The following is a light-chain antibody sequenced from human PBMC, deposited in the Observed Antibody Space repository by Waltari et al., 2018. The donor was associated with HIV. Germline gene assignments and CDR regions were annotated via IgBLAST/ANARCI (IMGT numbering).Light chain of an antibody. Sequence: QSVLTQPPSASGTPGQRVTISCSGSSSHIGSNTVNWYQQLPGTAPKLLIYSNNQRPSGVPDRFSGSKSGTSASLTISGLQSEDEADYYCTAWDDGLSDPVFGGGTKLTVL. CDR2: SNN. J-gene: IGLJ3*02. V-gene: IGLV1-44*01. CDR3: TAWDDGLSDPV. CDR1: SSHIGSNT.